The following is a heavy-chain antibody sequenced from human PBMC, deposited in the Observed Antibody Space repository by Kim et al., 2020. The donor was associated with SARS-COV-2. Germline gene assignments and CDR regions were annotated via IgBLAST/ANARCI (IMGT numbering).Heavy chain of an antibody. V-gene: IGHV4-34*01. CDR3: ARGMRMVYAISGGIWNDY. Sequence: SRITISVDTSKNQFALKLSSVTAADTAVYYCARGMRMVYAISGGIWNDYWGQGTLVTVSS. J-gene: IGHJ4*02. D-gene: IGHD2-8*01.